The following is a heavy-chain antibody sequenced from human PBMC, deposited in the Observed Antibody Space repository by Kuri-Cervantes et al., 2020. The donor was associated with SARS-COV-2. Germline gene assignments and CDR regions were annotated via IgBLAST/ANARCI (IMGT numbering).Heavy chain of an antibody. CDR3: ARDDGYGGSSELYITYFEP. CDR1: RDIYTPFG. V-gene: IGHV1-69*13. D-gene: IGHD4-23*01. Sequence: SVKVSCKAYRDIYTPFGCSWVRQTTGQELEWMGVIIPFFGRPNYSQRFEGRVTITADQSTRTVYMEMTRPTLEDTAVYFCARDDGYGGSSELYITYFEPWGHGTLVTVSS. CDR2: IIPFFGRP. J-gene: IGHJ4*01.